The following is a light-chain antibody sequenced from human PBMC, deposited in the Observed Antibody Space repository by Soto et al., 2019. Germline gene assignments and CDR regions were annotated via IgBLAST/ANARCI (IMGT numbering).Light chain of an antibody. Sequence: SYELTQPPSVSVSPGQTASITCSGDKLGDKYACWYQQKPGQSPVLVIHQDSKRPSGIPERFSGFTSGNTATLTISGTQAMDEADYYCQAWDSSTVVFGGGTKLTVL. J-gene: IGLJ2*01. CDR1: KLGDKY. CDR2: QDS. CDR3: QAWDSSTVV. V-gene: IGLV3-1*01.